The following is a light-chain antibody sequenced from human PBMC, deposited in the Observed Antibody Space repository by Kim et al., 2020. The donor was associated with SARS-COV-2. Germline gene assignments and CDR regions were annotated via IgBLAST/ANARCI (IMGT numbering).Light chain of an antibody. CDR3: NSRDSSGKLNV. J-gene: IGLJ1*01. V-gene: IGLV3-19*01. CDR1: SLRNYY. Sequence: SSELTQDPGVSVDLGQTVRITCQGDSLRNYYASWYQQRPGQAPVVVIYGKNNRPSGIPDRFSGSTSGNTASLTITGAQAEDEADYYCNSRDSSGKLNVFGSETKVTGL. CDR2: GKN.